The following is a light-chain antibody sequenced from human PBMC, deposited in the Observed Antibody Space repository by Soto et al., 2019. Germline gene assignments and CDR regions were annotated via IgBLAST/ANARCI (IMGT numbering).Light chain of an antibody. CDR2: YAS. Sequence: EIVMTQSPATLSVSPGERATLSCRASQSVSNNLAWYQQKPGQAPRLLVYYASTRATGIPARFSGSGSGTEFTRTISSLQSEDFAVYHCQQYKTWPMYTFGQGTQLEI. J-gene: IGKJ2*01. CDR3: QQYKTWPMYT. V-gene: IGKV3D-15*01. CDR1: QSVSNN.